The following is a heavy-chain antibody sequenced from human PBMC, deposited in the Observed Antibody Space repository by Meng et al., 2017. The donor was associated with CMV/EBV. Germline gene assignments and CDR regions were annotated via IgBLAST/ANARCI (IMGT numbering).Heavy chain of an antibody. CDR1: GFTCSSYW. CDR3: ARDNTIFGVGMDV. J-gene: IGHJ6*02. Sequence: GESLKISCAASGFTCSSYWMSWVRQAPGKVLEWVANIKQDGSEKYYVDSVKGRFTISRDNAKNSLYLQMNSMRAEDTAVYYCARDNTIFGVGMDVWGQGTTVTVSS. CDR2: IKQDGSEK. D-gene: IGHD3-3*01. V-gene: IGHV3-7*01.